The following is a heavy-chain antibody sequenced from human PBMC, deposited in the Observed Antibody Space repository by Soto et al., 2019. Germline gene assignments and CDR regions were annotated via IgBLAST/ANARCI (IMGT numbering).Heavy chain of an antibody. V-gene: IGHV4-34*01. J-gene: IGHJ5*02. D-gene: IGHD3-16*02. CDR1: GGSFSGYY. CDR2: INHSGST. CDR3: ARGRGVWGSYHYNWFAP. Sequence: SETLSLTCAVYGGSFSGYYWSWIRQPPGKGLEWIGEINHSGSTNYNPSLKSRVTISVDTSKNQFSLKLSSVTAADTAVYYCARGRGVWGSYHYNWFAPWGQGTLVTVSS.